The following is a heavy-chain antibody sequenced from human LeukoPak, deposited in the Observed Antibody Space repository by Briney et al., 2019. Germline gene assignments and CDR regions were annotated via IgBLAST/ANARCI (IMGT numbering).Heavy chain of an antibody. J-gene: IGHJ4*02. V-gene: IGHV1-69*13. CDR2: IIPIFGTA. CDR1: GGTFSSYA. Sequence: GASVKVSCKASGGTFSSYAISWVRQAPGQGLEWMGGIIPIFGTANYAQKFQGRVTITADESTSTAYMELSSLRSEDTAVYYCARGGYWGGDCYLFDYWGQGTLVTVSS. D-gene: IGHD2-21*02. CDR3: ARGGYWGGDCYLFDY.